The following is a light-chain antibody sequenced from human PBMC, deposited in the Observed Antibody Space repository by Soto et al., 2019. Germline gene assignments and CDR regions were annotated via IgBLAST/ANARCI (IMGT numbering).Light chain of an antibody. J-gene: IGLJ1*01. CDR1: SYNIGAGYD. Sequence: QAVVTQPPSVSGAPGQRVTIPCTGSSYNIGAGYDVHWYQQLPGTAPKLLIYGNSNRPSGVPDRFSGSKSGTSASLAITGLQAEDEADYYCQSYDSRLNGYVFGTGTKLTVL. CDR2: GNS. V-gene: IGLV1-40*01. CDR3: QSYDSRLNGYV.